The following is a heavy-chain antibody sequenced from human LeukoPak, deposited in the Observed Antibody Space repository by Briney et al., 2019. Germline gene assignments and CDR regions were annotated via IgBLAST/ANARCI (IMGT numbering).Heavy chain of an antibody. CDR1: GFTFDDYA. D-gene: IGHD6-19*01. CDR3: AKGSGAHYYYAMDV. J-gene: IGHJ6*02. Sequence: GGSLRLSCAASGFTFDDYAMHWVRQAPGKGLEWVSGSNWNSGSIAYADSVKGRFTISRDNAKNSLYLQMNSLRAEDTALYFCAKGSGAHYYYAMDVWSQGTTVTVSS. V-gene: IGHV3-9*01. CDR2: SNWNSGSI.